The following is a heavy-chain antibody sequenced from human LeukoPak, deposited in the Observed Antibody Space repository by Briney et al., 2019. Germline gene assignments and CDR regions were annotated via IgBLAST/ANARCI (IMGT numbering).Heavy chain of an antibody. D-gene: IGHD5-18*01. J-gene: IGHJ4*02. V-gene: IGHV3-23*01. CDR1: GFTFSSYA. CDR2: IGGSGGST. Sequence: GGSLRLSCAASGFTFSSYAMSWVRQAPGKGLEWVSAIGGSGGSTYYADSVKGRFTISRDNSKNTLYLQMNSLRAEDTAVYYCAKGTDTAMVQTLFDYWGQGTLVTVSS. CDR3: AKGTDTAMVQTLFDY.